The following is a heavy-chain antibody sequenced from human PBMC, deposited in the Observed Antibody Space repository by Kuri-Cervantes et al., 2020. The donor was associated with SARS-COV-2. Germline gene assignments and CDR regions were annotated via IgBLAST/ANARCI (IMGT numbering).Heavy chain of an antibody. Sequence: SETLSLTCTVSGGSISSGSYYWGWIRQPPGKGLEWIGSIYYSGSTYYNPSLKSRVTISVDTSKNQFSLKLSSVTAADTAVYYCASGGGVVVPAEEAWFDYWGQGTLVTVSS. D-gene: IGHD2-2*01. J-gene: IGHJ4*02. V-gene: IGHV4-39*07. CDR1: GGSISSGSYY. CDR3: ASGGGVVVPAEEAWFDY. CDR2: IYYSGST.